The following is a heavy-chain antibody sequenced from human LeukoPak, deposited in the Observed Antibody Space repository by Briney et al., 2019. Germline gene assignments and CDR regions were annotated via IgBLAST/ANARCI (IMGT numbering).Heavy chain of an antibody. CDR3: ATVVTSGYYYDPLEY. V-gene: IGHV1-24*01. CDR2: FDPEDGET. Sequence: ASVKVSCKVSGYTLTELSMHWVQQAPGKGLEWMGGFDPEDGETIYAQKFQGRVTMTEDTSTDTAYMELSSLRSEDTAVYYCATVVTSGYYYDPLEYWGQGTLVTVSS. CDR1: GYTLTELS. J-gene: IGHJ4*02. D-gene: IGHD3-22*01.